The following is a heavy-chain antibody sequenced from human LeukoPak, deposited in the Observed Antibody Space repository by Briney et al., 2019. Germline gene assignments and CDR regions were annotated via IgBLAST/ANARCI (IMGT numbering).Heavy chain of an antibody. CDR3: ARSITMVRGVIPPMFDP. V-gene: IGHV1-8*01. CDR2: MNPNSGNT. D-gene: IGHD3-10*01. Sequence: PGASVKVSCKASGYTFTSYDINWVRQATGQGLEWMGWMNPNSGNTGYAQKFQGRVTMTRNTSISTAYMELSSLRSEDTAVYYCARSITMVRGVIPPMFDPWGQGTLVTVSS. CDR1: GYTFTSYD. J-gene: IGHJ5*02.